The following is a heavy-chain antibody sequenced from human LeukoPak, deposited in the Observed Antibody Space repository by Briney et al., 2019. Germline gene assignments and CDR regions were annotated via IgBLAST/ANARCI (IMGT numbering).Heavy chain of an antibody. J-gene: IGHJ4*02. CDR2: ISVYNAKT. CDR3: TRTRDYFDTTRYFDY. CDR1: GYTFTSYY. Sequence: ASVKVSCKASGYTFTSYYMTWVRQAPGQGLEWMGWISVYNAKTNYAQKFQGRVTMTIDTSTRTAYMELRSLRSDDTAVYYCTRTRDYFDTTRYFDYWGQGTLVTVSS. D-gene: IGHD3-22*01. V-gene: IGHV1-18*01.